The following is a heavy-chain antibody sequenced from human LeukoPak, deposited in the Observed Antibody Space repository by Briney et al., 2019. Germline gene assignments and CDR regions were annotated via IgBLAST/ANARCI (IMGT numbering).Heavy chain of an antibody. J-gene: IGHJ3*02. CDR1: GDSISSSSYY. CDR2: IYYSGST. V-gene: IGHV4-61*01. D-gene: IGHD6-13*01. Sequence: SETLSLTCTVSGDSISSSSYYWGWIRQPPGKGLEWIGYIYYSGSTNYNPSLKSRVTISVDTSKNQFSLKLSSVTAADTAVYYCARDNEQLNAFDIWGQGTMVTVSS. CDR3: ARDNEQLNAFDI.